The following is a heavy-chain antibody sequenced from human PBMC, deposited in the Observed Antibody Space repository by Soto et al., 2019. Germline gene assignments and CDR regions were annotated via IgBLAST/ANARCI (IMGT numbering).Heavy chain of an antibody. J-gene: IGHJ3*02. CDR2: IIPNIGDT. Sequence: ASVKVSCKASGYTFTSYGISWVRQAPGQGLEWMGWIIPNIGDTNYAQKFQGGVTMTRDTSISTAYMELSRLRSDDTAVYYCARVINMGNDAFDIWGQGTMVTVSS. V-gene: IGHV1-2*02. D-gene: IGHD3-3*02. CDR1: GYTFTSYG. CDR3: ARVINMGNDAFDI.